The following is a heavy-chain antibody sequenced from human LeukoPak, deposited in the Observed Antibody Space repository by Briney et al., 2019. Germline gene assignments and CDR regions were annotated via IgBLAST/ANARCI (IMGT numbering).Heavy chain of an antibody. CDR2: IYYSGST. D-gene: IGHD6-25*01. J-gene: IGHJ4*02. Sequence: PSETLSLTCAVYGGSSRGYYWGWIRQPPGKGLEWIGSIYYSGSTYYNPSLKSRVTISVDTSKNQFSLKLSSVTAADTAVYYCAGGIAAAGRPFDYWGQGTLVTVSS. CDR3: AGGIAAAGRPFDY. V-gene: IGHV4-39*01. CDR1: GGSSRGYY.